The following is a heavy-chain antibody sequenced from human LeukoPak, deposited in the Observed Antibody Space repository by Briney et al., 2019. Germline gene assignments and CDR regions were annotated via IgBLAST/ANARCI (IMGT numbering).Heavy chain of an antibody. CDR1: GFTFSSYE. D-gene: IGHD6-13*01. CDR3: AKHRAQQLVIDC. V-gene: IGHV3-48*03. Sequence: GWSLRLSCAASGFTFSSYEMNWVRQAPGKGLEWVSYISSSGSTIYYADSVKGRFTISRDNAKNSLYLQMNSLRADDTAVYYCAKHRAQQLVIDCLGEGTLVTVSS. CDR2: ISSSGSTI. J-gene: IGHJ4*02.